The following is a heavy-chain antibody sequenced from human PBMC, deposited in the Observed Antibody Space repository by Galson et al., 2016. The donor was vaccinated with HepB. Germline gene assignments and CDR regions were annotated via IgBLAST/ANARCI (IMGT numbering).Heavy chain of an antibody. J-gene: IGHJ5*02. CDR1: GGSVSNYY. V-gene: IGHV4-4*07. CDR2: IYMSGST. CDR3: ARFASTVTFNWFDP. Sequence: SETLSLTCTVSGGSVSNYYWSWIRQPAGKGLEWIGRIYMSGSTDYNPSLKSRVTMSVDTSKNQFSLKLNSVTAADTAVYYCARFASTVTFNWFDPWGQGTLVTVSS. D-gene: IGHD4-17*01.